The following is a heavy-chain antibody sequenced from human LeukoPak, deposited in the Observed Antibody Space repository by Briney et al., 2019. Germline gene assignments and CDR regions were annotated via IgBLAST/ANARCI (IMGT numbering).Heavy chain of an antibody. J-gene: IGHJ4*02. V-gene: IGHV4-34*01. CDR1: GGSFSGYY. CDR3: AIARIQLFDY. CDR2: INHSGST. D-gene: IGHD5-18*01. Sequence: SETLSLTCAVYGGSFSGYYWSWIRQPPGKGLEWIGEINHSGSTNYNPSLKSRVTTSVDTSKNQFSLKLSSVTAADTAVYYCAIARIQLFDYWGQGTLVTVSS.